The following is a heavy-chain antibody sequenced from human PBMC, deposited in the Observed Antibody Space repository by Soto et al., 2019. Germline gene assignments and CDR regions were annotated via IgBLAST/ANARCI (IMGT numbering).Heavy chain of an antibody. D-gene: IGHD2-15*01. CDR1: GGSFSGYY. Sequence: QVQLQQWGAGLLKPSETLSLTCAVYGGSFSGYYWSWIRQPPGKGLEWIGEINHSGSTHYNPSLKSRVTISVDTSKNQFSLKLSSVTAADTAVYYCARELIVVVVAATPWFDPWGQGTLVTVSS. J-gene: IGHJ5*02. CDR2: INHSGST. V-gene: IGHV4-34*01. CDR3: ARELIVVVVAATPWFDP.